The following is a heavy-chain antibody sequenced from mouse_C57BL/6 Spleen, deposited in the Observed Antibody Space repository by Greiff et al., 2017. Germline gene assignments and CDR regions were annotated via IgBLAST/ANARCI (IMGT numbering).Heavy chain of an antibody. D-gene: IGHD1-1*01. J-gene: IGHJ1*03. V-gene: IGHV5-17*01. CDR2: ISSGSSTI. CDR3: ARGDYGSRYWYFDV. Sequence: EVQVVESGGGLVKPGGSLKLSCAASGFTFSDYGMHWVRQAPEKGLEWVAYISSGSSTIYYADTVKGRFTISRDNAKNTLFLQMTSLRSEDTAMYYCARGDYGSRYWYFDVWGTGTTVTVSS. CDR1: GFTFSDYG.